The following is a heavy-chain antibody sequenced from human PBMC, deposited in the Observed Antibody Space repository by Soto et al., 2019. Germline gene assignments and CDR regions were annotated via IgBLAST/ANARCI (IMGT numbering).Heavy chain of an antibody. Sequence: QVQRVQSGAEVKKPGSSVKVSCKASGGTFSSYAISWVRRAPGQGLEWMGGIIPISGTANYAQKFQGRVTITADESTNMELSSLRSEDTAVYYCARSQGSSTSLEIYYYYYYGMDVWGQGTTVTVSS. D-gene: IGHD2-2*01. CDR3: ARSQGSSTSLEIYYYYYYGMDV. V-gene: IGHV1-69*01. J-gene: IGHJ6*02. CDR1: GGTFSSYA. CDR2: IIPISGTA.